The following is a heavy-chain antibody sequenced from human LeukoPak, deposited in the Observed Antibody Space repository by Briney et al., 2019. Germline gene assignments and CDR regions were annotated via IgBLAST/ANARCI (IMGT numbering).Heavy chain of an antibody. V-gene: IGHV2-70*11. CDR3: ARTTTVVSSYYFDY. J-gene: IGHJ4*02. CDR1: GFSLSTSGMC. CDR2: IDWDDDK. Sequence: SGPTLVIPTQTLTLTCTFSGFSLSTSGMCVTWIRQPPGKALEWLARIDWDDDKYYSTSLKTRLTIPKDTSKNQVVLTMTNMDPVDTATYYCARTTTVVSSYYFDYWGQGTLVTVSS. D-gene: IGHD4-23*01.